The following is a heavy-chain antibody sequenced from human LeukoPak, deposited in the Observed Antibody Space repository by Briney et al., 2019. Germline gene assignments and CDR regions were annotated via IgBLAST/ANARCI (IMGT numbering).Heavy chain of an antibody. J-gene: IGHJ3*02. Sequence: SETLSLTCAVSGYSISSGYYWGWIRQPPGKGLEWIGSIYHSESTYYNPSLKSRVTISVDTSKNQFSLKLSSVTAADTAVYYCARHRSGPNAFDIWGQGTMVTVSS. D-gene: IGHD3-3*01. CDR2: IYHSEST. CDR3: ARHRSGPNAFDI. CDR1: GYSISSGYY. V-gene: IGHV4-38-2*01.